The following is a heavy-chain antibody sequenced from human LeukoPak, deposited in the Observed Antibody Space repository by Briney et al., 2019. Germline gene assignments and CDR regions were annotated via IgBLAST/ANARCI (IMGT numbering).Heavy chain of an antibody. Sequence: ASVKVSCKASGYTFTGYYMHWVRQAPGQGLEWMGRINPNSGGTNYAQKFQGRVTMTRDTSISTAYMELSRLRSDDTAVYYCVRKVIAARRHYYYGMDVWGQGTTVTVSS. CDR1: GYTFTGYY. V-gene: IGHV1-2*06. J-gene: IGHJ6*02. D-gene: IGHD6-6*01. CDR2: INPNSGGT. CDR3: VRKVIAARRHYYYGMDV.